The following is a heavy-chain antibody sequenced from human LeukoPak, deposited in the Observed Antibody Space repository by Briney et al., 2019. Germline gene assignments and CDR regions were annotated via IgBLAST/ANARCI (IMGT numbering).Heavy chain of an antibody. J-gene: IGHJ6*03. D-gene: IGHD3-10*01. CDR1: GFTFDDYA. V-gene: IGHV3-43*02. Sequence: GGSLRLSCAASGFTFDDYAMHWVRQAPGKGLEWVSLISGDGGSTYYADSVKGRFTISRDNSKNSLYLQMNSLRTEDTALYHCAKGPSGGSGYYYYYYYMDVWGKGTTVTVSS. CDR2: ISGDGGST. CDR3: AKGPSGGSGYYYYYYYMDV.